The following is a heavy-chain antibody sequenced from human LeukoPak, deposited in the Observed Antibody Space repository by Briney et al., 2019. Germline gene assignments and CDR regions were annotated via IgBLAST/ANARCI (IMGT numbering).Heavy chain of an antibody. D-gene: IGHD4-17*01. V-gene: IGHV3-23*01. J-gene: IGHJ4*02. CDR3: TRDPTVTTSDC. CDR2: IRGSGSSA. CDR1: GFTVGSLA. Sequence: GGCLRLSCPAAGFTVGSLAMSCVRQPAGGWRGWEASIRGSGSSAYYADSVKGRFTISRDSSKNTLQLKMNSLRADDTDVYYCTRDPTVTTSDCWGQGTLVTVSS.